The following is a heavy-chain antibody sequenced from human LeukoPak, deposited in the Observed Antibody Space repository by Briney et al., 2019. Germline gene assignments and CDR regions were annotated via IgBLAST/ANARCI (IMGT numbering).Heavy chain of an antibody. J-gene: IGHJ4*02. V-gene: IGHV3-23*01. D-gene: IGHD1-26*01. CDR3: ARSSGSYLVIFDY. CDR2: ISGSGGST. CDR1: GFTFSSYW. Sequence: PGGSLRLSCAASGFTFSSYWMSWVRQAPGKGLEWVSAISGSGGSTYYADSVKGRFTISRDNSKNTLYLQMNSLRAEDTAVYYCARSSGSYLVIFDYWGQGTLVTVSS.